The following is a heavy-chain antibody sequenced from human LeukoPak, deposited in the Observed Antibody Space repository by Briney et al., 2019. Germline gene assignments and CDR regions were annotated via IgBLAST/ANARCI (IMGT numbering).Heavy chain of an antibody. D-gene: IGHD3-22*01. CDR3: VTLASVVSEHAFDM. Sequence: VGSLRLSCAASGFTFTTYWVHWFRQAPGKGLIWVSRITPDGTTTNHADFVKGRFTISRDNAKNTVSLQMNSLSAEDTAVYYCVTLASVVSEHAFDMWGQRTMVAVSP. V-gene: IGHV3-74*01. CDR1: GFTFTTYW. CDR2: ITPDGTTT. J-gene: IGHJ3*02.